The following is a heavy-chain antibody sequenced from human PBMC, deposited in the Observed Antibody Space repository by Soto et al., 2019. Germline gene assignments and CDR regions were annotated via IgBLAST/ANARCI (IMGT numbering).Heavy chain of an antibody. CDR2: ISADNGNT. CDR1: GYTFTSYG. CDR3: ARFGRGGSDYYYGMDV. J-gene: IGHJ6*02. Sequence: QVQLVQSGAEVKKPGASVKVSCKASGYTFTSYGISWVRQAPGQGLEWMGWISADNGNTNYAQKLQGRVTMTTDTSTRAAYMELRSLRSDDTAVYYCARFGRGGSDYYYGMDVWGQGTTVTVSS. D-gene: IGHD3-16*01. V-gene: IGHV1-18*01.